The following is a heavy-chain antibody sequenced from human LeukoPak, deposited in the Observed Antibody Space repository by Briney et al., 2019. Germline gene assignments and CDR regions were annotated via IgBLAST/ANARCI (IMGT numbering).Heavy chain of an antibody. CDR2: IYYSGST. V-gene: IGHV4-59*01. CDR3: ARGLGSWELSALGY. Sequence: SETLSLTCTVSGGSISSYYWSWIRQPPGKGLEWIGYIYYSGSTNYNPSLKSRVTISVDTSKNQFSLKLSSVTAADTAVYYCARGLGSWELSALGYWGQGTLVTVSS. D-gene: IGHD1-26*01. J-gene: IGHJ4*02. CDR1: GGSISSYY.